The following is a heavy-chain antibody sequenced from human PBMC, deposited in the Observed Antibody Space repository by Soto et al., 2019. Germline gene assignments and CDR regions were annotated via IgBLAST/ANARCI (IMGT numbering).Heavy chain of an antibody. J-gene: IGHJ2*01. Sequence: QVQLAESGGGVAQDGQSLRVSCEASGFAFGTYVMHWVRQAPGKGLEWVALIWDDGTRREYLESVRGRFTISRDNSKNTMYLQMNNLRVEDTALYYCVRDRDPMNREVIMTVGHLRLWGRGTLASVSS. CDR3: VRDRDPMNREVIMTVGHLRL. CDR2: IWDDGTRR. D-gene: IGHD3-16*01. CDR1: GFAFGTYV. V-gene: IGHV3-33*01.